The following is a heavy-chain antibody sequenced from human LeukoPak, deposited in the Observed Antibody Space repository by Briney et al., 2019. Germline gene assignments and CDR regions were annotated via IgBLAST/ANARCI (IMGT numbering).Heavy chain of an antibody. V-gene: IGHV4-39*01. CDR2: TYYSGST. D-gene: IGHD3-3*01. CDR1: GGSISSSSYY. CDR3: ARHRRFGVVIIDY. Sequence: SETLSLTCTVSGGSISSSSYYWGWIRQPPGKGLEWIGSTYYSGSTYYNPSLKSRVTISVDTSKNQFSLKLSSVTAADTAVYYCARHRRFGVVIIDYWGQGTLVTVSS. J-gene: IGHJ4*02.